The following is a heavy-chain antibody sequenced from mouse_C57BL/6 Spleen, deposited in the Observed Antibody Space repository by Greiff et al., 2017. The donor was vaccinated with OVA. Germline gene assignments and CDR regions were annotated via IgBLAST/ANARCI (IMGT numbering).Heavy chain of an antibody. CDR2: ISSGGSYT. Sequence: EVKLVEPGGDLVKPGGSLKLSCAASGFTFSSYGMSWVRQTPDKRLEWVATISSGGSYTYYPDSVKGRFTISRDNAKNTLYLQMSSLESEDTDRYCCAREVTSPFDDWGKGTTLTVSS. CDR1: GFTFSSYG. D-gene: IGHD2-5*01. J-gene: IGHJ2*01. CDR3: AREVTSPFDD. V-gene: IGHV5-6*02.